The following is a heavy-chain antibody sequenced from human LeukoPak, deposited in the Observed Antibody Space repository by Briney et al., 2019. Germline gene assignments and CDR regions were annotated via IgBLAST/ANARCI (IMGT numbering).Heavy chain of an antibody. CDR1: GYTFTNYD. J-gene: IGHJ5*02. Sequence: ASVKVSCKASGYTFTNYDINWVRQATGQGLEWMGWMNPNSGNTGYAQKFQGRVTMTRSTSISTAYMELSSLRSEDTAVYYCARGPHRRTYDRDNWFDPWGQGTLVTVSS. V-gene: IGHV1-8*01. CDR2: MNPNSGNT. CDR3: ARGPHRRTYDRDNWFDP. D-gene: IGHD3-3*01.